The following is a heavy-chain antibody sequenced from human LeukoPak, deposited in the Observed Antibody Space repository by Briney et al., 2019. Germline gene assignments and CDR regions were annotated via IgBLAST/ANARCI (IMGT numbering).Heavy chain of an antibody. J-gene: IGHJ4*02. D-gene: IGHD3-22*01. CDR1: GYTLTELS. V-gene: IGHV3-33*01. Sequence: SCKVSGYTLTELSMHWVRQAPGKGLEWVAVIWYDGSNKYYADSVKGRFTISRDNSKNTLYLQMNSLRAEDTAVYYCASKRIYYDSSGLLDYWGQGTLVTVSS. CDR2: IWYDGSNK. CDR3: ASKRIYYDSSGLLDY.